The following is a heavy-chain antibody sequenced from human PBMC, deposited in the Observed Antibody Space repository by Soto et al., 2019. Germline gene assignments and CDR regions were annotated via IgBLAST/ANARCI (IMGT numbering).Heavy chain of an antibody. V-gene: IGHV3-9*01. CDR1: GFTFDDYA. CDR2: ISWNSGSI. Sequence: EVQLVEFEGGLVQPGRSLRLSCAASGFTFDDYAMHWVRQAPGKGLEWVSGISWNSGSIGYADSGKGRFTISRDNAKYSLYLQMNSLRAEDTAFYYCAKGRDSSTCSPFDYWGQGTLVTVSS. J-gene: IGHJ4*02. D-gene: IGHD6-13*01. CDR3: AKGRDSSTCSPFDY.